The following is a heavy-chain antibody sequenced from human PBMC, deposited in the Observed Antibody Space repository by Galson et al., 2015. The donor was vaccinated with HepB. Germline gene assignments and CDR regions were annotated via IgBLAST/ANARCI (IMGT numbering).Heavy chain of an antibody. D-gene: IGHD3-16*02. V-gene: IGHV1-69*13. CDR1: RGTFSSYV. J-gene: IGHJ4*02. CDR2: IIPVFGTA. CDR3: AGDYVWGSYRYHGQMLDY. Sequence: SVKVSCKASRGTFSSYVINWVRQAPGQGLEWMGGIIPVFGTANHAQKFQGRVTITADESTSTAYMELSSLRYEDTAVYYCAGDYVWGSYRYHGQMLDYWGQGTLVTVSS.